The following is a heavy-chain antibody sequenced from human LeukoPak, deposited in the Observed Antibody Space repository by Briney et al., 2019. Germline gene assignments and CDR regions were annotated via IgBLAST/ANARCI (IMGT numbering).Heavy chain of an antibody. Sequence: SETLSLTCIDSGGSLYNHFWSWLRQPPGKGLEWVGYIYFRGRTNYNPSLPSRVTILVDTSKNQHSLKLSSVTAADTALDYCASAWDCGDGSCYPYHYYYMDVWVKGTTVTVSS. CDR3: ASAWDCGDGSCYPYHYYYMDV. CDR1: GGSLYNHF. CDR2: IYFRGRT. V-gene: IGHV4-59*11. D-gene: IGHD2-15*01. J-gene: IGHJ6*03.